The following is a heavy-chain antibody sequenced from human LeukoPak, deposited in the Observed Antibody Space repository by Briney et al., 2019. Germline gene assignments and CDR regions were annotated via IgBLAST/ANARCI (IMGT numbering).Heavy chain of an antibody. V-gene: IGHV4-59*08. J-gene: IGHJ6*02. CDR3: ARRDGDHGMDV. Sequence: PSETLSLTCTVSGASVSSYYWSWIRQPPGKGLEWIGYLYYSGSTNYNPSLKSRVTISVDTSKNQFSLKLSSVTAADTAVYYCARRDGDHGMDVWGQGTTVTVSS. CDR2: LYYSGST. D-gene: IGHD5-24*01. CDR1: GASVSSYY.